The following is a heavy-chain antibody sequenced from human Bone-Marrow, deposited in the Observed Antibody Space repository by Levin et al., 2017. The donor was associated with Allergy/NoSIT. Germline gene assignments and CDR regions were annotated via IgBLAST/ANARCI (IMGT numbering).Heavy chain of an antibody. Sequence: SETLSLTCTVSGDSISSGGHYWAWIRQPPGKGLEWIGHIYNTGTVYNNPSLQGRVSLSVDTSKNQFSLELRSVTAADTAVYYCSRRAEDDSSYRNYFDPWGQGALVTVSS. CDR2: IYNTGTV. J-gene: IGHJ5*02. CDR3: SRRAEDDSSYRNYFDP. CDR1: GDSISSGGHY. V-gene: IGHV4-31*03. D-gene: IGHD3-22*01.